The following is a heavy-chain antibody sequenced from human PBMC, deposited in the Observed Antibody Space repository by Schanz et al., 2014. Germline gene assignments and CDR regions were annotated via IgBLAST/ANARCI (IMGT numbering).Heavy chain of an antibody. D-gene: IGHD6-6*01. J-gene: IGHJ6*02. V-gene: IGHV3-48*01. CDR1: GFTFNNAW. CDR3: AKVWKDHRIAGRPGWSDGMDV. Sequence: EVQLVESGGGLVKPGGSLRVSCAASGFTFNNAWMSWVRQAPGRGLEWISYIGSSSTTMYYADSVKGRFTISRDNAKNTVYLQMNSLRSEDTAVYYCAKVWKDHRIAGRPGWSDGMDVWGQGTTVTVSS. CDR2: IGSSSTTM.